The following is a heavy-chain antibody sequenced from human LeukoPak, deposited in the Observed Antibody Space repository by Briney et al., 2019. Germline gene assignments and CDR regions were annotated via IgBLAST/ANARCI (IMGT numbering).Heavy chain of an antibody. J-gene: IGHJ5*02. D-gene: IGHD3-22*01. CDR1: GFTFSSYE. V-gene: IGHV4-39*01. CDR3: ARLKAMIVTDGGWFDP. CDR2: IYYSGST. Sequence: GSLRLSCAASGFTFSSYEMNWIRQPPGKGLEWIGSIYYSGSTYYNPSLKSRVTISVDTSKNQFSLKLSSVTAADTAVYYCARLKAMIVTDGGWFDPWGQGTLVTVSS.